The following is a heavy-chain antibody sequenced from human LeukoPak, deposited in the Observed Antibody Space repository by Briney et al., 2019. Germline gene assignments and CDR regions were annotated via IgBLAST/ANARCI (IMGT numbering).Heavy chain of an antibody. J-gene: IGHJ4*02. V-gene: IGHV3-30*02. Sequence: PGGSLRLSCAASGFTFSSYGMHWVRQAPGKGLEWVAFIRYDGSNKYYADSVKGRFTISRDNSKNTLYLQMNSLRAVDTAVYYCAKGPGGWYNPIDYWGQGTLVTVSS. D-gene: IGHD6-19*01. CDR2: IRYDGSNK. CDR3: AKGPGGWYNPIDY. CDR1: GFTFSSYG.